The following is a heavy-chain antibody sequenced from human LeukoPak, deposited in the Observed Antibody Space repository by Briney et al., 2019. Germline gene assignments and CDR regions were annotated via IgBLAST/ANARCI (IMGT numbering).Heavy chain of an antibody. CDR1: GFTFSSYA. Sequence: GGSLRLSCAASGFTFSSYAMSWVRQAPGKGLEWVSAISGSGGSTYYADSVKGRFTISRDNSKNTLYLQMNSLRAEDTAVYYCAKDLGSARVATILDYWGQGTLVTVSS. J-gene: IGHJ4*02. CDR2: ISGSGGST. V-gene: IGHV3-23*01. D-gene: IGHD5-12*01. CDR3: AKDLGSARVATILDY.